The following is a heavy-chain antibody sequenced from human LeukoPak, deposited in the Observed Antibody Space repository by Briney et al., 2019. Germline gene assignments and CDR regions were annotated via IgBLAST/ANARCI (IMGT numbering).Heavy chain of an antibody. CDR1: GFTFSTSG. Sequence: GGSLRLSCAASGFTFSTSGMNWVRQALGKGLQWVAYISSRSESKYYAASVKGRFTISRDNARNSLYLQMNSLRDDDTAVYYCARVWQLGVWGQGTAVTVSS. CDR3: ARVWQLGV. D-gene: IGHD3-10*01. V-gene: IGHV3-48*02. CDR2: ISSRSESK. J-gene: IGHJ6*02.